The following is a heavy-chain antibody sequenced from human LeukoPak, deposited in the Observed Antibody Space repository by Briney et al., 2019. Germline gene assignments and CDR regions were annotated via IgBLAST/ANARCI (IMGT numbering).Heavy chain of an antibody. Sequence: GGSLRLSCAASGFTFSVYYMSWIRQAPGKGLEWVSYISSSGSTIYYADSVKGRFTISRDNAKNSLYLQMYSLRAEDTAVYYCAIYPTHIRYIVATMWGQGTLVTVSS. CDR2: ISSSGSTI. V-gene: IGHV3-11*01. CDR3: AIYPTHIRYIVATM. CDR1: GFTFSVYY. D-gene: IGHD5-12*01. J-gene: IGHJ4*02.